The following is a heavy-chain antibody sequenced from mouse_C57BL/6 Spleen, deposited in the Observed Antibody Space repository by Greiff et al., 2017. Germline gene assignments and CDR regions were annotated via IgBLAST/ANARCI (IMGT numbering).Heavy chain of an antibody. V-gene: IGHV1-69*01. CDR2: IDPSDSFT. D-gene: IGHD1-1*01. J-gene: IGHJ4*01. Sequence: VQLQQPGAELVMPGASVKLSCKASGYTFTSYWMHWVKQRPGQGLEWIGEIDPSDSFTNYNQKFKCKSTLTVDKSSSTAYMQLSSLTSVNSAVYYCSKCGSRYYYARDYWGQGTTVTVSS. CDR1: GYTFTSYW. CDR3: SKCGSRYYYARDY.